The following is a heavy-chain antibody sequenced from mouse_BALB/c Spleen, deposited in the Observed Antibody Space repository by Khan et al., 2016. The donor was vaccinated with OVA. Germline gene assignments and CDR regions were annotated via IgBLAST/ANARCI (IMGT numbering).Heavy chain of an antibody. Sequence: VQLQQSGAELVRPGASVKISCKAFGYTFSNHHINWVKQRPGQGLDWIGYIFPYNDYTNYNQKFTDKATLTLDQYSSQAYMELRRLTSEDSAVYYCAKSWAIRRNAWFSYWGQGTLVTVSA. CDR3: AKSWAIRRNAWFSY. J-gene: IGHJ3*01. D-gene: IGHD2-12*01. CDR1: GYTFSNHH. CDR2: IFPYNDYT. V-gene: IGHV1S45*01.